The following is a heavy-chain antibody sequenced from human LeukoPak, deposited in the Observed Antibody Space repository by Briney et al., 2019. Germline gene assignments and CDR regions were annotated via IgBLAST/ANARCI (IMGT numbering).Heavy chain of an antibody. CDR3: ARQDSGYGSFDY. D-gene: IGHD5-12*01. CDR2: IYYSGST. CDR1: GGSMSSYY. J-gene: IGHJ4*02. V-gene: IGHV4-59*08. Sequence: SETLSLTRTLSGGSMSSYYWGWIPRPPGEGLEWIRYIYYSGSTNYNPSLKSRVNISVDTSKNQFSLKLSSVTAADTAVYYCARQDSGYGSFDYWGQGTLVTVSS.